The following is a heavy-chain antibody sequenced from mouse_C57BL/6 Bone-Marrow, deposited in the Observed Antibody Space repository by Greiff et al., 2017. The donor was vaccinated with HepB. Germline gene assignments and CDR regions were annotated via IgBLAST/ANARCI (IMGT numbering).Heavy chain of an antibody. Sequence: VQLQQPGAELVKPGASVKLSCKASGYTFTSYCMHWVKQRPGQGLEWIGMIHPNSGSTNYNEKFKSKATLTVDKSSSTAYMQLSSLTSEDSAVYYCARLGTTVVGFDYWGQGTTLTVSS. D-gene: IGHD1-1*01. J-gene: IGHJ2*01. CDR1: GYTFTSYC. V-gene: IGHV1-64*01. CDR3: ARLGTTVVGFDY. CDR2: IHPNSGST.